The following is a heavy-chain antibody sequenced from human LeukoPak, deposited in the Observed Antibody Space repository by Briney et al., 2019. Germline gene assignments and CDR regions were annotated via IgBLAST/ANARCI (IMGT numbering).Heavy chain of an antibody. CDR2: MKEDGTQT. Sequence: QPGGSLRLSCAASGSILRSHWMNWVRQAPGKGLEWVANMKEDGTQTYYLESVRGRFTISRDYAKDSPYLQMDSLSVEDTAVYYCVAKRRIHPNYSDYWGQGTLVTVSS. J-gene: IGHJ4*02. CDR1: GSILRSHW. V-gene: IGHV3-7*01. CDR3: VAKRRIHPNYSDY.